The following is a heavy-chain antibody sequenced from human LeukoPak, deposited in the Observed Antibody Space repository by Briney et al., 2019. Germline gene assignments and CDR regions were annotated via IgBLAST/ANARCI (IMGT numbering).Heavy chain of an antibody. CDR3: ASRAGGQWLVPWYFDL. Sequence: SETLSLTCAVYGGSFSGYYWGWIRQPPGKGLEWIGEINHSGSTNYNPSLKSRVTISVDTSKNQFSLKLSSVTAADTAVYYCASRAGGQWLVPWYFDLWGRGTLVTVSS. CDR2: INHSGST. V-gene: IGHV4-34*01. D-gene: IGHD6-19*01. CDR1: GGSFSGYY. J-gene: IGHJ2*01.